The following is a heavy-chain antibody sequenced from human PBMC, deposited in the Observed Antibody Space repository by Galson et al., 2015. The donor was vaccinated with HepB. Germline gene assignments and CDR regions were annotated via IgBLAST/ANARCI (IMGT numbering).Heavy chain of an antibody. CDR3: ARVAASDYGDHAHFDY. J-gene: IGHJ4*02. Sequence: SLRLSCAASGFTFSDYYMRWIRQAPGKGLEWVSYISSSGTYTNYAASVKGRFTISRDNAKKSVHLQMNSLRAEDTAVYYCARVAASDYGDHAHFDYWGQGALVTVSS. CDR1: GFTFSDYY. V-gene: IGHV3-11*06. D-gene: IGHD4-17*01. CDR2: ISSSGTYT.